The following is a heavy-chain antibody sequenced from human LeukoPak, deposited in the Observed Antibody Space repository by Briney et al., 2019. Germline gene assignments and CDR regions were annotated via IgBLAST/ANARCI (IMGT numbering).Heavy chain of an antibody. CDR2: ISSSSSYI. D-gene: IGHD3-3*01. Sequence: GGSLRLSCAASGIIFSSYSMNWVRQAPGKGLEWVSSISSSSSYIYYADSVKGRFTISRDNAKNSLYLQMNSLRAEDTAVYYCAVTYYDFWSGYLHWGQGTLVTVSS. J-gene: IGHJ4*02. V-gene: IGHV3-21*01. CDR1: GIIFSSYS. CDR3: AVTYYDFWSGYLH.